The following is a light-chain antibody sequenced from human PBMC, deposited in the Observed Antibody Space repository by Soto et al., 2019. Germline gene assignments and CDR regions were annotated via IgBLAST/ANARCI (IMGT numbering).Light chain of an antibody. CDR1: SSDVGSYNL. Sequence: LTQPASVSGCPGQSITISCTGTSSDVGSYNLVSWYQQHPGKAPKLMIFEVTKRPSGVSSRFSGSKSDNTASLTISGLQTEDEADYYCCSYAGSSTLYVFATGTRVTVL. V-gene: IGLV2-23*02. CDR2: EVT. J-gene: IGLJ1*01. CDR3: CSYAGSSTLYV.